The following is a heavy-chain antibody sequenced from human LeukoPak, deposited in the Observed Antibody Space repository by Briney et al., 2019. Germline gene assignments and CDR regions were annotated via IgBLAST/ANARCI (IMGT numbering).Heavy chain of an antibody. CDR3: AREGLNMVRGVIPKEAWGWFDP. V-gene: IGHV4-61*02. Sequence: SETLSLTCSVSGGSISSGSYYWSWIRQPAGKGLEWIGRIYTRGSTNYNPSLKSRVTISVDTSKNQFSLKLTSVTAADTAVYYCAREGLNMVRGVIPKEAWGWFDPWGQGTLVTVSS. J-gene: IGHJ5*02. CDR1: GGSISSGSYY. D-gene: IGHD3-10*01. CDR2: IYTRGST.